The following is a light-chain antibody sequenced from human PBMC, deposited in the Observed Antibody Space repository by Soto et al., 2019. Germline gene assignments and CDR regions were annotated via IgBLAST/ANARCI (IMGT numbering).Light chain of an antibody. CDR3: QQSYTSLQT. CDR2: AAS. Sequence: DIQLTQSPSSLSASVGDTVTITCRAGQTVNNYLNWYQHKPGEVPKLLIYAASSLQSGVPSRFSATASGTDFTLTIINLHPEDFGTYHCQQSYTSLQTFGQGTKLEIK. V-gene: IGKV1-39*01. J-gene: IGKJ2*01. CDR1: QTVNNY.